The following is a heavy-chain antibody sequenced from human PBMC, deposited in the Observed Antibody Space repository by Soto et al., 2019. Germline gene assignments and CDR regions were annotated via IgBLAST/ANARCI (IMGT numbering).Heavy chain of an antibody. Sequence: PGGSLRLSCAASGFTFSSYGMHWVRQAPGKGLEWVAVIWYDGSNKYYADSVKGRFTISRDNSKNTLYLQMNSLRAEDTAVYYCAREVDGYNYVDYWGQGTLVTVSS. CDR3: AREVDGYNYVDY. CDR1: GFTFSSYG. V-gene: IGHV3-33*01. J-gene: IGHJ4*02. CDR2: IWYDGSNK. D-gene: IGHD5-12*01.